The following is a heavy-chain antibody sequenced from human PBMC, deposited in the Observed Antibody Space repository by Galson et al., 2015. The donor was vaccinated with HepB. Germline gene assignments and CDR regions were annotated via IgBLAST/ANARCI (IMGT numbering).Heavy chain of an antibody. J-gene: IGHJ6*02. Sequence: SLRLSCAASGFTFDDYTMHWVRQAPGKGLEWVSLISWDGGSTYYADSVKGRFTISRDNSKNSLYLQMNSLRTEDTALYYCAKDRQLWVRGRYYYYGMDVWGQRTTATVS. CDR1: GFTFDDYT. CDR2: ISWDGGST. V-gene: IGHV3-43*01. D-gene: IGHD5-18*01. CDR3: AKDRQLWVRGRYYYYGMDV.